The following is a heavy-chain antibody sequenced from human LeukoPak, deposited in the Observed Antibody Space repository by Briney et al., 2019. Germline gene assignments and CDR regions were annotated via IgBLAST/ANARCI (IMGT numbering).Heavy chain of an antibody. CDR2: IYYSGST. J-gene: IGHJ4*02. D-gene: IGHD3-9*01. V-gene: IGHV4-59*01. CDR3: ARGGRRYFDWLRDSLFDY. CDR1: GGSISSYY. Sequence: PETLSLTCTVSGGSISSYYWSWIRQPPGKGLEWIGYIYYSGSTNYNPSLKSRVTISVDTSKNQFSLKLSSVTAADTAVYYCARGGRRYFDWLRDSLFDYWGQGTLVTVSS.